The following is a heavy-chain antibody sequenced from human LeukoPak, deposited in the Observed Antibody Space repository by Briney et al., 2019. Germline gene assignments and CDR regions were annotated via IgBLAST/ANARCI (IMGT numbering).Heavy chain of an antibody. V-gene: IGHV3-30*18. D-gene: IGHD6-13*01. CDR1: GFTFSSYG. Sequence: PGGSLRPSCAASGFTFSSYGMHWVRQAPGKGLEWVAVISYDGSNKYYADSVKGRFTISRDNSKNTLYLQMNSLRAEDTAVHYCAKGRIAAAAPSYWGQGTLVTVSS. CDR3: AKGRIAAAAPSY. J-gene: IGHJ4*02. CDR2: ISYDGSNK.